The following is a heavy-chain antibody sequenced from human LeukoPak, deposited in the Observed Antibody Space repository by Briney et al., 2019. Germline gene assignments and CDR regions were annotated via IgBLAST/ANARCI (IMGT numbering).Heavy chain of an antibody. Sequence: GASVKVSCKASGYTFTSYDINWVRQATGQGLEWMGWMNPNSGNTGYAQKFQGRVTMTRNTSISTAYMELSSLRSEDTAVYYCASASRCSSTSCEPSVAFDIWGQGTMVTVSS. CDR1: GYTFTSYD. D-gene: IGHD2-2*01. J-gene: IGHJ3*02. CDR3: ASASRCSSTSCEPSVAFDI. CDR2: MNPNSGNT. V-gene: IGHV1-8*01.